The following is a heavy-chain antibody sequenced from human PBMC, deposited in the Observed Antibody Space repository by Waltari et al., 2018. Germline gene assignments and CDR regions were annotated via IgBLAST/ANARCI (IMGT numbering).Heavy chain of an antibody. J-gene: IGHJ4*02. Sequence: EVQLVESGGGLVKPGGSLRRSCAASGLTFSSYSMDWVRQAPGKGLEWVSSISSSSSYIYYADSVKGRFTISRDNAKNSLYLQMNSLRAEDTAVYYCARDKIPYFDYWGQGTLVTVSS. CDR3: ARDKIPYFDY. CDR2: ISSSSSYI. CDR1: GLTFSSYS. V-gene: IGHV3-21*01.